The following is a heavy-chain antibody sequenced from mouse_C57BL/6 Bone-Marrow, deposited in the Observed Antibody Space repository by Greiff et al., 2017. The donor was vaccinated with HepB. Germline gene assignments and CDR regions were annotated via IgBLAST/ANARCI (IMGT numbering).Heavy chain of an antibody. D-gene: IGHD3-3*01. CDR1: GSTFSDFY. V-gene: IGHV7-1*01. CDR2: SRNKANAYTT. CDR3: ARDAGDEAWFAY. Sequence: VMLVESGGVLAQSGRSLRLSCATSGSTFSDFYIQWVRQAPGKGPAPTAASRNKANAYTTEYSASVKGRFIVSRDTSQSILYLQMNAVRAEDTAIYYCARDAGDEAWFAYWGQGTLVTVSA. J-gene: IGHJ3*01.